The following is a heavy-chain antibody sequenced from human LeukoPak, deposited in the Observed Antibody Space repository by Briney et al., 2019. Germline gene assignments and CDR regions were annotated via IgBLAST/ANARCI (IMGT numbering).Heavy chain of an antibody. CDR2: ISYDGSNK. CDR3: ARSVGSSSWYFDY. V-gene: IGHV3-30*04. J-gene: IGHJ4*02. CDR1: GFTFSSYA. D-gene: IGHD6-13*01. Sequence: GGSLRLSCAASGFTFSSYAMHWVRQAPGKGLEWVAVISYDGSNKYCADSVKGRFTISRDNSKNTLYLQTNSLRAEDTAVYYCARSVGSSSWYFDYWGQGTLVTVSS.